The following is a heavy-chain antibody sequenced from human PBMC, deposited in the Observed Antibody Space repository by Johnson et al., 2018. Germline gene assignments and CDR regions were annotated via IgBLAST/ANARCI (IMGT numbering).Heavy chain of an antibody. CDR2: IKQDGSEK. CDR1: GFTFSSYW. J-gene: IGHJ3*02. V-gene: IGHV3-7*01. Sequence: VQLVQSGGGLVQPGGSLRLSCAASGFTFSSYWISWVRQAPGKGLEWVANIKQDGSEKYYVDSVKGRFTISRDNAKNSLYLQMNSLRAEDTAVYYCARDGAYSSSWYDAFDIWGQGTMVTVSS. CDR3: ARDGAYSSSWYDAFDI. D-gene: IGHD6-13*01.